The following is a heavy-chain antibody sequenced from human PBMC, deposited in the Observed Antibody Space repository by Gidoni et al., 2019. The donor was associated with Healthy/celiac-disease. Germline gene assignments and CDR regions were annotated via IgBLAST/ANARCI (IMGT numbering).Heavy chain of an antibody. D-gene: IGHD3-3*01. CDR2: SNHSGST. Sequence: VQLQPWGAGLLKPSETLYLTCAVYGWSFRGYYWSWIRQPPGKGLEWIGESNHSGSTNYNPSRKSRVTISVDTSKNQFSLKLSSVTAADTAVYYCARLAEGFFFDYWGQGTLVTVSS. CDR3: ARLAEGFFFDY. J-gene: IGHJ4*02. V-gene: IGHV4-34*01. CDR1: GWSFRGYY.